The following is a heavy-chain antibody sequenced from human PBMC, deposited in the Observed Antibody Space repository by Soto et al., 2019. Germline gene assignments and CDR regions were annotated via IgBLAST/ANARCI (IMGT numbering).Heavy chain of an antibody. CDR1: GFAFTTND. V-gene: IGHV1-8*02. Sequence: QVQLVQSGAEVRTPGSSLTVSCKAIGFAFTTNDIHWVRQSPGQRLEWMGLMNVNTESTDSAEEFEGSLLMTWNTSISTAYLELNGLTSKDTAVYYCAREVVEVDSIRLDPWGQGTHVTVS. J-gene: IGHJ5*02. CDR3: AREVVEVDSIRLDP. CDR2: MNVNTEST. D-gene: IGHD3-3*01.